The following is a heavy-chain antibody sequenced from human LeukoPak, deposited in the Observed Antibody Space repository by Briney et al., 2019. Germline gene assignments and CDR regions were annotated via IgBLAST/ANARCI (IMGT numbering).Heavy chain of an antibody. CDR3: ARDAFRARYFDL. D-gene: IGHD3-10*01. CDR2: MRQDGRET. J-gene: IGHJ2*01. CDR1: EFTFTNYW. V-gene: IGHV3-7*01. Sequence: GGSLRISCAASEFTFTNYWMSWVRQAPGKGLQRVALMRQDGRETHYVVSVKGRFTISRDNAKNSVYLQMISLRAEDTAVYFCARDAFRARYFDLWGRGILVTVSS.